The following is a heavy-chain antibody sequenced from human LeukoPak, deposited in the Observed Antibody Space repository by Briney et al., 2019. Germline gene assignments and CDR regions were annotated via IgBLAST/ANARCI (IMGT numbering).Heavy chain of an antibody. CDR3: ARLAAGSDYFDY. CDR2: IKPDGSEK. V-gene: IGHV3-7*04. D-gene: IGHD6-13*01. CDR1: GFPFSRYW. Sequence: GGSLRLSCTASGFPFSRYWMSWVRQAPGKGLEWVANIKPDGSEKHYVDSVKGRFTFSRDNAKNSLYLQMNGLRAEDMAVYYCARLAAGSDYFDYWGQGTLVTVSS. J-gene: IGHJ4*02.